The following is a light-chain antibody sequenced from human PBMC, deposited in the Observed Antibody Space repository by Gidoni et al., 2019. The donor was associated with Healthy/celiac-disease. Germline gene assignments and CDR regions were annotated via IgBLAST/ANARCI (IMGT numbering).Light chain of an antibody. J-gene: IGLJ1*01. Sequence: SYVLPPPPSVSVAPGKTARITCGGNNIGSKSVHWYQQKPGQAPVLVVYDDSDRPSGIPERFSGSNSGNTATLTISRVEAGDEADYYCQVWDSSSDHLYVFGTGTKVTVL. CDR3: QVWDSSSDHLYV. V-gene: IGLV3-21*03. CDR1: NIGSKS. CDR2: DDS.